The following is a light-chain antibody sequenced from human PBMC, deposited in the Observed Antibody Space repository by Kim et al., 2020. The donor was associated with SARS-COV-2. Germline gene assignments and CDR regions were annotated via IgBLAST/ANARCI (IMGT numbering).Light chain of an antibody. CDR1: SSNIGNNY. CDR3: ATWDNSLSVV. Sequence: PGQKVTISCSGSSSNIGNNYVSWYQHLPGAAPKVLIYDNNKRPSGIPDRFSGSKSGTSATLGITGLQTGDEADYYCATWDNSLSVVFGGGTQLTVL. V-gene: IGLV1-51*01. J-gene: IGLJ2*01. CDR2: DNN.